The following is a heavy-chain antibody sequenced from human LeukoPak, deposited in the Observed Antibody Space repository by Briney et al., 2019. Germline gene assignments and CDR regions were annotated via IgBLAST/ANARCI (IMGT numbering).Heavy chain of an antibody. CDR1: GGSISRYY. Sequence: SETLSLTCTVSGGSISRYYWSWIRQPPGKGLEWIGEINHSGSTNYNPSLKSRLTISVDTSKNQFSLNLRSVTAADTAVYYCARRDDYWGQGTLVTVSS. CDR3: ARRDDY. D-gene: IGHD5-24*01. V-gene: IGHV4-34*01. J-gene: IGHJ4*02. CDR2: INHSGST.